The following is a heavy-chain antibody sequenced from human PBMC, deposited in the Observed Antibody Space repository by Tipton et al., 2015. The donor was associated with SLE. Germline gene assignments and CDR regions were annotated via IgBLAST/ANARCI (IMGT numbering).Heavy chain of an antibody. V-gene: IGHV4-4*08. CDR2: IHTSGSF. D-gene: IGHD5-24*01. J-gene: IGHJ4*02. CDR3: ARGYIEMTT. CDR1: GGSISSYY. Sequence: TLSLTCTVSGGSISSYYWGWIRQPPGKGLEWIGYIHTSGSFNYNPSLESRVTISVDTSKNQFSLNLSSVSAADTAVYYCARGYIEMTTWGQGTLVTVSS.